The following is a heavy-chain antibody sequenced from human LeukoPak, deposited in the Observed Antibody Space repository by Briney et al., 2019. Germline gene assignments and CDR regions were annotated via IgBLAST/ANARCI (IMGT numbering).Heavy chain of an antibody. J-gene: IGHJ4*02. CDR3: ARDSGWSFDY. CDR2: FGDDI. Sequence: PGGSLRLSCAASGFTFSLYSMNWARQAPGKGLEWVSYFGDDIYYADSVEGRFTIPRDNAKNSLYLQMNSLRAEDTAVYYCARDSGWSFDYWGQGTLVTVSS. D-gene: IGHD2-15*01. CDR1: GFTFSLYS. V-gene: IGHV3-48*01.